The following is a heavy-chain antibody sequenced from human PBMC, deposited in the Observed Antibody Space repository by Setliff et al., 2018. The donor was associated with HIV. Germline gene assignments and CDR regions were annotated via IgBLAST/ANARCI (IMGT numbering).Heavy chain of an antibody. Sequence: GGSLRLSCAASGFTFSNYAMSWVRQAPGEGLEWVSAILSTGERTFYADSVKGRFTISRDKSRNIVFLQMKSLRVEDTALYYCAKAASNLAAAGGPLDMWGPGTVVTVSS. CDR3: AKAASNLAAAGGPLDM. D-gene: IGHD6-13*01. J-gene: IGHJ3*02. CDR1: GFTFSNYA. V-gene: IGHV3-23*01. CDR2: ILSTGERT.